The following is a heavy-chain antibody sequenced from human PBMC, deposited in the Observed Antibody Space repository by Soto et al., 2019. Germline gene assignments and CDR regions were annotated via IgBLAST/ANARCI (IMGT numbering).Heavy chain of an antibody. CDR3: ARDVGITGTMGYFDY. Sequence: PGGSLRLSCAASGFTFSSYGMHWVRQAPGKGLEWVAVIWYDGSNKYYADSVKGRFTISRDNSKNTLYLQMNSLRAEDTAVYYCARDVGITGTMGYFDYWGQGTLVTVSS. J-gene: IGHJ4*02. CDR2: IWYDGSNK. V-gene: IGHV3-33*01. D-gene: IGHD1-20*01. CDR1: GFTFSSYG.